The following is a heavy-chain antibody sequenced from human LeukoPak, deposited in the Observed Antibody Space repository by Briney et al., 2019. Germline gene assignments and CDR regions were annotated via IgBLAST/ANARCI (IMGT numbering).Heavy chain of an antibody. CDR1: GGSISTYS. CDR2: IDYSGST. J-gene: IGHJ5*02. Sequence: SETLSLTCTVSGGSISTYSWTWIRQPPGKGLEWIGNIDYSGSTNYNPSLKSRVTISIDTSKNQFSLKVSSVTAADTAVYYCARAHSSGWPHMFDPWGQGTLVTVPS. V-gene: IGHV4-59*01. CDR3: ARAHSSGWPHMFDP. D-gene: IGHD6-19*01.